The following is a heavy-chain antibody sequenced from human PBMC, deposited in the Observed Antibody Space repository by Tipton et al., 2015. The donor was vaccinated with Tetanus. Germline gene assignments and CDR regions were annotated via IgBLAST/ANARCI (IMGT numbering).Heavy chain of an antibody. CDR3: ARHSAMPAAIVYYAMDV. Sequence: TLSLTCTVSGGSISSYYWSWIRQPPGKGLEWIGYIYYSGSTSYNPSLKSRVTISVDTSKNQLSPKLRSVTAADTAVYYCARHSAMPAAIVYYAMDVWGQGTTVTVSS. CDR2: IYYSGST. D-gene: IGHD2-2*02. J-gene: IGHJ6*02. V-gene: IGHV4-59*08. CDR1: GGSISSYY.